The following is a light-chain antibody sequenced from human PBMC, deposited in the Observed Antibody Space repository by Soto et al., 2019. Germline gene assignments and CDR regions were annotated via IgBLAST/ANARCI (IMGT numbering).Light chain of an antibody. J-gene: IGKJ2*01. CDR3: QQSFTTPYT. Sequence: DIQMTQSPSSLSASVGDRVTITCLASQTIAMYVNWFQQKPGKAPKPLIYTTSSLQSGVPPRFSGSGSETDFTLTISRLQPEDSATYYCQQSFTTPYTFGQGTKLEIK. CDR1: QTIAMY. CDR2: TTS. V-gene: IGKV1-39*01.